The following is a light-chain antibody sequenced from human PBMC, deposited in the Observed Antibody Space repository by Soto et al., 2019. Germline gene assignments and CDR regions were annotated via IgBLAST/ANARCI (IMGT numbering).Light chain of an antibody. J-gene: IGLJ1*01. CDR1: SSDVGGYNY. Sequence: QSVLTQPASVSGSPGQSITISCTGTSSDVGGYNYVSWYQQHPGKAPKLMIYQVSNRPSGVSNRFSGSKSGNTASLTISGLQAEEEADYYCSSYTSSSTLHVFGTGTKVTV. V-gene: IGLV2-14*01. CDR3: SSYTSSSTLHV. CDR2: QVS.